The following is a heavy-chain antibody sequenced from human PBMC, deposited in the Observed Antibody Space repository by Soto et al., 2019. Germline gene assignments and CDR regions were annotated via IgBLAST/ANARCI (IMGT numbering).Heavy chain of an antibody. Sequence: QVPLVQSGAEVKKPGSSVTVSCKASGGTLSSYAIHWVRQAPGQGLEWMGGIIPMYGPANYAQRFQGRVTIPADESTTTVYMELTSLTSQDTAVYYCARVTSMVRGVIYNWFDPWGHGTLVTVSS. CDR1: GGTLSSYA. V-gene: IGHV1-69*01. J-gene: IGHJ5*02. CDR2: IIPMYGPA. CDR3: ARVTSMVRGVIYNWFDP. D-gene: IGHD3-10*01.